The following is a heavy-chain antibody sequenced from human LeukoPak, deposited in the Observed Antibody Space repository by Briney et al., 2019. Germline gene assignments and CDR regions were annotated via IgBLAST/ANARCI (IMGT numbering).Heavy chain of an antibody. CDR3: ASPWRSGGFDY. D-gene: IGHD3-16*01. CDR2: IYYSGST. CDR1: GGFISSSSYF. Sequence: PSETLSLTCTVSGGFISSSSYFWGWIRQPPGKGLEWIGSIYYSGSTSYNTSLKSRVTIYVDTPKNQFSLKLSFVTAADTAVYYCASPWRSGGFDYWGQGTLVTVSS. V-gene: IGHV4-39*01. J-gene: IGHJ4*02.